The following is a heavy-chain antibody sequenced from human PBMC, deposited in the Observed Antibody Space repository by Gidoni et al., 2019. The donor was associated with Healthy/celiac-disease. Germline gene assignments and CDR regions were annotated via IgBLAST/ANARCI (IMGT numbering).Heavy chain of an antibody. CDR2: IRIKAYGGTT. CDR3: TRGGYSYPGDY. V-gene: IGHV3-49*03. J-gene: IGHJ4*02. Sequence: EGQMVESGGGLVQRGRSGRLCGTASGLTVGDYAMSWFRQAPGQGLEWVGFIRIKAYGGTTEYAASVKGRFTISRDDSKSIAYLQMNSLKTEDTAVYYCTRGGYSYPGDYWGQGTLVTVSS. D-gene: IGHD5-18*01. CDR1: GLTVGDYA.